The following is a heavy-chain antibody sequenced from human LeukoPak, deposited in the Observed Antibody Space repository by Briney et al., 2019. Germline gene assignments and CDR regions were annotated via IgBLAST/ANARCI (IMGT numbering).Heavy chain of an antibody. Sequence: GGSLRLSCAASGFTLSSYWMSWVRQAPGKGLEWVANIKQDGSEKYYVDSVKGRFTISRDNSKNSLYLQMNSLRAEDTALYYCAKDRFLGSSGWYELWFDPWGQGTLVTVSS. V-gene: IGHV3-7*03. J-gene: IGHJ5*02. CDR2: IKQDGSEK. D-gene: IGHD6-19*01. CDR1: GFTLSSYW. CDR3: AKDRFLGSSGWYELWFDP.